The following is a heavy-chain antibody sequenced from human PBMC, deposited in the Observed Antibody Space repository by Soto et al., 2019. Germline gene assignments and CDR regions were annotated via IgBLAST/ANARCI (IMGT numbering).Heavy chain of an antibody. V-gene: IGHV1-69*13. J-gene: IGHJ4*02. CDR1: GGTFSSYA. CDR2: IIPIFGTA. Sequence: SVKVSCKASGGTFSSYAISWVRQAPGQGLEWMGGIIPIFGTANYAQKFQGRVTITADESTSTAYMELSSLRSEDTAVYYCARGHRGGYSYTSASGYFDYWGQGNLVTVSS. D-gene: IGHD5-18*01. CDR3: ARGHRGGYSYTSASGYFDY.